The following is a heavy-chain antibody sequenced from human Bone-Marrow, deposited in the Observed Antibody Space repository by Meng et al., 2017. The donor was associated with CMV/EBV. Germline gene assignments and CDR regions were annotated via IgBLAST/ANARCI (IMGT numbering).Heavy chain of an antibody. CDR3: AREERDYSKFLMDWMDP. J-gene: IGHJ5*02. Sequence: ASVKVSCKASGGTFSSYAISWVRQAPGQGLEWMGWMNSGSGVTKYAEKFQGRVVLTRDTSINTDYMELSRLGFDDTAIYYCAREERDYSKFLMDWMDPWGQGTLVTVSS. V-gene: IGHV1-2*02. CDR2: MNSGSGVT. D-gene: IGHD4-11*01. CDR1: GGTFSSYA.